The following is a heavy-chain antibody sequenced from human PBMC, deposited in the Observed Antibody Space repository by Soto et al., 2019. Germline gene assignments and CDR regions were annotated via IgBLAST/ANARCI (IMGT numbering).Heavy chain of an antibody. CDR2: IKSKTDGGTT. D-gene: IGHD4-17*01. CDR3: TTQISTVTYYFDY. V-gene: IGHV3-15*07. Sequence: EVQLVESGGGLVKPGGSIRLSCAASGFTFSNAWMNWVRQAPGKGLEWVGRIKSKTDGGTTDYVVPVKGRFTISRDDSKNTLYLQMDSLNTEDTAVYYCTTQISTVTYYFDYWGQGTLVTVSS. CDR1: GFTFSNAW. J-gene: IGHJ4*02.